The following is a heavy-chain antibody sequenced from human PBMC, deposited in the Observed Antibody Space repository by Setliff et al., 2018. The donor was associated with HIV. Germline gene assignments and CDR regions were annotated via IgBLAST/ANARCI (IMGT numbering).Heavy chain of an antibody. V-gene: IGHV4-59*01. Sequence: PSETLSLTCIVSGGSMNNYYWNWVRQTPGKGLEWIGYIYENDYTHYTVSLRSRVTISMDTSKNQFSLTLRSVTAADRAIYYCARAQMHRGVVALSLYYFDYWGQGALVTVSS. D-gene: IGHD3-10*01. CDR3: ARAQMHRGVVALSLYYFDY. J-gene: IGHJ4*02. CDR2: IYENDYT. CDR1: GGSMNNYY.